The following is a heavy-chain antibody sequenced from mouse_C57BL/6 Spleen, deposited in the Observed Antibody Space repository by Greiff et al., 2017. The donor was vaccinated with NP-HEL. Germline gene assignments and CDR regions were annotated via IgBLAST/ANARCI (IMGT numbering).Heavy chain of an antibody. CDR1: GYTFTSYW. Sequence: VQLQQPGAELVRPGSSVKLSCKASGYTFTSYWMDWVKQRPGQGLVWIGNIYPSDSETHYNQKFKDKATLTVDKSSSTAYMQLSSLTSEDSAVYYCARGGYYARRRYFDVWGTGTTVTVSS. CDR2: IYPSDSET. J-gene: IGHJ1*03. D-gene: IGHD1-1*01. V-gene: IGHV1-61*01. CDR3: ARGGYYARRRYFDV.